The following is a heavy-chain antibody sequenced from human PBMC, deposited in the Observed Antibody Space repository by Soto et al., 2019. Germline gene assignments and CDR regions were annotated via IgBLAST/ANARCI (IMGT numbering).Heavy chain of an antibody. CDR3: ARDGYDGSGSPYPAY. D-gene: IGHD3-10*01. CDR2: IYYLGST. V-gene: IGHV4-59*01. CDR1: GGSMSEYF. Sequence: PSETLSLTCSVSGGSMSEYFWSWIRQSSGKGLEWIGYIYYLGSTDYNPSLKGRVTISVDASKRQFSLRLTAVTAADTAVYYCARDGYDGSGSPYPAYWGPGTQVTVS. J-gene: IGHJ4*02.